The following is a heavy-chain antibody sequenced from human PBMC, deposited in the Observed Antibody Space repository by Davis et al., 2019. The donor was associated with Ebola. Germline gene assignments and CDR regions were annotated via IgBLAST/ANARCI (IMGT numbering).Heavy chain of an antibody. Sequence: SVKVSCKATGYTFSNYAISWVRQAPGQGLEWMGGIIPIFGTANYAQKFQGRVTITADESTSTAYMELSSLRSEDTAVYYCARDGSAFNYYYGMDVWGKGTTVTVSS. J-gene: IGHJ6*04. CDR1: GYTFSNYA. CDR2: IIPIFGTA. D-gene: IGHD3-10*01. CDR3: ARDGSAFNYYYGMDV. V-gene: IGHV1-69*13.